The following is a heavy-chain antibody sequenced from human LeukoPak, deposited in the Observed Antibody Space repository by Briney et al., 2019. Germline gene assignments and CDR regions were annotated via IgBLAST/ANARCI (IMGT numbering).Heavy chain of an antibody. D-gene: IGHD3-22*01. J-gene: IGHJ4*02. Sequence: GGSLRLSCAASGFTFSSYAMSWVRQAPGKGLEGVSAISGSGGSTYCAGSVKGRFTISRDNSKDTLYLQMNSLRAEDTAVSYCAKDRSSGYYDYWGQGTLVTVSS. CDR2: ISGSGGST. V-gene: IGHV3-23*01. CDR3: AKDRSSGYYDY. CDR1: GFTFSSYA.